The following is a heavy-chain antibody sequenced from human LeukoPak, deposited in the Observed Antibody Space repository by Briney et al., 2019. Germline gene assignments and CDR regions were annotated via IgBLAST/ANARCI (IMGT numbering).Heavy chain of an antibody. Sequence: GSLRLSCAASGFTFSNYWMHWVRQAPGKELVWVSRISTGGSSTSHADSVKGRFVTSRDNAKNALYLEMNSLRAEDTAVYYCARGHTSTSADYWGQGTPVTVSS. J-gene: IGHJ4*02. V-gene: IGHV3-74*01. CDR3: ARGHTSTSADY. CDR1: GFTFSNYW. CDR2: ISTGGSST.